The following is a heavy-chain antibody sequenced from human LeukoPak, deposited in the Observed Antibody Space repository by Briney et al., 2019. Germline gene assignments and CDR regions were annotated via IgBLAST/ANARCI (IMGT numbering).Heavy chain of an antibody. CDR2: ISSNGGST. CDR3: VKGASGSYYNWFDP. CDR1: GFTFSSYA. J-gene: IGHJ5*02. D-gene: IGHD3-10*01. Sequence: GGSLILSCSASGFTFSSYAMHWVRQAPGKGLEYVSAISSNGGSTYYADSVKGRFTISRDNSKNTLYLQMSSLRAEDTAVFYCVKGASGSYYNWFDPWGQGTLVTVSS. V-gene: IGHV3-64D*06.